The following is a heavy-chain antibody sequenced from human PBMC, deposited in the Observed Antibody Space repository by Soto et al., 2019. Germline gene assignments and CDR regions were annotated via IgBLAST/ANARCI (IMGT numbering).Heavy chain of an antibody. V-gene: IGHV1-69*13. D-gene: IGHD3-16*02. CDR3: ARGLTSGVFYDDVWGGYLPRTYGLDV. Sequence: SVKVSCKASGGTFSSYSISWVLEAPGQGLEWMGGIIPIFGTANYAQKFQGRVTITADESTSTAYMELSSLRSEDTATYFCARGLTSGVFYDDVWGGYLPRTYGLDVWGPGTAVTVSS. CDR1: GGTFSSYS. J-gene: IGHJ6*02. CDR2: IIPIFGTA.